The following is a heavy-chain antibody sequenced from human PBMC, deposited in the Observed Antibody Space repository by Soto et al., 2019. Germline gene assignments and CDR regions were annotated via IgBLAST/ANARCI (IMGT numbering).Heavy chain of an antibody. J-gene: IGHJ6*03. D-gene: IGHD2-15*01. CDR1: GGSFSGYY. CDR3: TKYCSGGSCPDSYYSYMDV. Sequence: SETLSLTCAVYGGSFSGYYWSWIRQPPGKGLEWIGEINHSGSTNYNPSLKSRVTISVDTSKNQFSLKLSSVTAADTAVYYCTKYCSGGSCPDSYYSYMDVRGKGTTVTVSS. V-gene: IGHV4-34*01. CDR2: INHSGST.